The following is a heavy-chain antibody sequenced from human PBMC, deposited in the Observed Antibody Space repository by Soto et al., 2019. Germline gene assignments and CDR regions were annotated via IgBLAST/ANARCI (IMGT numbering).Heavy chain of an antibody. CDR2: IRGSGGST. CDR1: GFTFSSYA. V-gene: IGHV3-23*01. D-gene: IGHD3-3*01. J-gene: IGHJ6*02. Sequence: EVQLLESGGGLVQPGGSLRLSCAASGFTFSSYAMSWVRQAPGKGLEWVSGIRGSGGSTYYADSVKGRFTISRDNSKNTLYLQMNSLRAEDTAVYYCAKCMATIFEGSGPTHNYFYGMDVWGQGTTVTVSS. CDR3: AKCMATIFEGSGPTHNYFYGMDV.